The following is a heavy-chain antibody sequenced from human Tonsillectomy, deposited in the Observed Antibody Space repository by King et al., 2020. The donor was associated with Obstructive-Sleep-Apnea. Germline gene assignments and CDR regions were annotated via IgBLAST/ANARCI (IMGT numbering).Heavy chain of an antibody. Sequence: VQLQESGPGLVKPSQTLSLTCTVSGGSISSGDYYWSWIRQPPGKGLEWIGDIYYSGSSYYNPSLKSRVTISVDTSKNQFSLKLSSVTAADTAVYYCARASWSKISHDYWGQGTLVTVSS. V-gene: IGHV4-30-4*01. CDR2: IYYSGSS. J-gene: IGHJ4*02. D-gene: IGHD2-15*01. CDR1: GGSISSGDYY. CDR3: ARASWSKISHDY.